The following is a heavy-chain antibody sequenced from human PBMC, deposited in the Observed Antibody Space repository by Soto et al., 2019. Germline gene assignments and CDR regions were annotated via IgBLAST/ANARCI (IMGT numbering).Heavy chain of an antibody. J-gene: IGHJ4*02. CDR3: ARDWGSGYDITPNYCFDY. V-gene: IGHV4-31*03. CDR2: IYYSGST. Sequence: PSETLSLTCTVSGGSISSGGYYWSWIRQHPGKGLEWIGYIYYSGSTYYNPSLKSRVTISVDTFKNQFSLKLSSVTAADTALFYCARDWGSGYDITPNYCFDYWGQGTLVTVSS. CDR1: GGSISSGGYY. D-gene: IGHD5-12*01.